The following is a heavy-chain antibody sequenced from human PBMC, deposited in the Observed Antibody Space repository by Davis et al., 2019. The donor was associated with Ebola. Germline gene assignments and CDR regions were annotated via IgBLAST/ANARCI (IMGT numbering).Heavy chain of an antibody. V-gene: IGHV1-69*04. CDR1: GGTFSSYA. CDR3: ARVTLTYGMDV. CDR2: IIPILGIA. D-gene: IGHD4-23*01. Sequence: SVTVSCKASGGTFSSYAISWVRQAPGQGLEWMGTIIPILGIANYAQKFQGRVTITADKSTSTAYMELSSLRSEDTAVYYCARVTLTYGMDVWAQGTTVTVSS. J-gene: IGHJ6*02.